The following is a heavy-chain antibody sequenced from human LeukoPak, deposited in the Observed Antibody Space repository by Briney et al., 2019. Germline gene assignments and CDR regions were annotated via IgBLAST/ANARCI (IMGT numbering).Heavy chain of an antibody. CDR2: ISGSGGST. J-gene: IGHJ4*02. CDR3: ARVIRAAPGKGYFDY. Sequence: RGSLRLSCATSGFIFSTYALSWVRQAPGKGLEWASSISGSGGSTYHADSVKGRFTISRDSSKNTLYLQMNSLRAEDTAIYYCARVIRAAPGKGYFDYWGQGTLVTVSS. CDR1: GFIFSTYA. D-gene: IGHD6-13*01. V-gene: IGHV3-23*01.